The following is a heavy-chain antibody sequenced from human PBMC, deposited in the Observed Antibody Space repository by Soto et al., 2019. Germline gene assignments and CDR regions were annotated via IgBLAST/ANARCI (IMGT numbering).Heavy chain of an antibody. V-gene: IGHV1-2*02. CDR2: INPNSGGT. J-gene: IGHJ6*02. D-gene: IGHD3-22*01. Sequence: QVQLVQSGAEVKKPGASVKVSCKASGYTFTGYYMHWVRQAPGQGLEWMGWINPNSGGTNYAQKFQGRVTMTRDTSTSTAYMELSRLRSDDTAVYYCARDYYDSSGYYYYYYGMDVWGQGTTVTVSS. CDR3: ARDYYDSSGYYYYYYGMDV. CDR1: GYTFTGYY.